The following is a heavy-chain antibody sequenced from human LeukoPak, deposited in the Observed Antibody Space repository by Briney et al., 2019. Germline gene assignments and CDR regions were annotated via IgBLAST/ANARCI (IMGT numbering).Heavy chain of an antibody. Sequence: GGSLRLSCAASGFTFSFYAMSWVRQAPGKGLEWVAGITSSGNTTYYADPVKGRFTISRDNSRNILYLQMNSLRADDTAVYYCVKSRRVGANQRGLFDYWGQGTLVTVSP. CDR3: VKSRRVGANQRGLFDY. CDR1: GFTFSFYA. D-gene: IGHD1-26*01. J-gene: IGHJ4*02. CDR2: ITSSGNTT. V-gene: IGHV3-23*01.